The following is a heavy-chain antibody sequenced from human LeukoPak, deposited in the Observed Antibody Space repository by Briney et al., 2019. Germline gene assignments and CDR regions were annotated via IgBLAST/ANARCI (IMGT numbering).Heavy chain of an antibody. D-gene: IGHD3-10*01. J-gene: IGHJ4*02. V-gene: IGHV3-9*01. Sequence: QAGGSLRLSCAASGFVFEDYAMHWVRQAPGKGLEWVSGITWDSSTLDSADSLKGRFTISRDNAKNSLYLQMNNLRTEDTALYYCAKSDSVDYYATSAYFDFWGQGILVTVSS. CDR1: GFVFEDYA. CDR3: AKSDSVDYYATSAYFDF. CDR2: ITWDSSTL.